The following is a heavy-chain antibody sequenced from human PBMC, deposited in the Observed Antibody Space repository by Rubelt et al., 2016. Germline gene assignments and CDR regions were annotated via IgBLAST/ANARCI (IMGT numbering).Heavy chain of an antibody. V-gene: IGHV4-34*02. Sequence: QVHLQQWGAGLLKPSETLSLTCAVYGGSFSGYYWSWIRQPPGKRLEWLGEINHSGSTNYNPSLKSRVTMSVDTSENQFSLKLSSVTAADTAIYDCASGGGSYAFDFWGQGTLVTVSS. CDR3: ASGGGSYAFDF. CDR2: INHSGST. D-gene: IGHD1-26*01. J-gene: IGHJ4*02. CDR1: GGSFSGYY.